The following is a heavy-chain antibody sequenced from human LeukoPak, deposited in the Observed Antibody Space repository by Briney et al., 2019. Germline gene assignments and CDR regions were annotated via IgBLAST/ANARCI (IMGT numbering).Heavy chain of an antibody. CDR3: ARGSHGPLYFYYGMDV. J-gene: IGHJ6*02. CDR2: INHSGST. CDR1: GGSFSGYY. Sequence: PSETLSLTCAVYGGSFSGYYWSWIRQPPGKGLEWIGEINHSGSTNYNPSLKSRVTISVDTSKNQFSLKLSSVTAADTAVYYCARGSHGPLYFYYGMDVWGQGTTVTVSS. V-gene: IGHV4-34*01.